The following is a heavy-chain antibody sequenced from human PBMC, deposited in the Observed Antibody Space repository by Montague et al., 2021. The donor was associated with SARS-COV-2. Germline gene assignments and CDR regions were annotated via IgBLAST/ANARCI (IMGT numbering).Heavy chain of an antibody. CDR2: TGTAGDT. Sequence: SLRLSCAASGFTFSSHDMHWVRQSPGKGLQWVSATGTAGDTYYEGSVEGRFTISREDAKSSLSLQMTSLTAGDTAVYYCARAHADSVYHFWSGSVTSTSLDVWGKGTAVTVSS. V-gene: IGHV3-13*01. CDR3: ARAHADSVYHFWSGSVTSTSLDV. CDR1: GFTFSSHD. D-gene: IGHD3-3*01. J-gene: IGHJ6*04.